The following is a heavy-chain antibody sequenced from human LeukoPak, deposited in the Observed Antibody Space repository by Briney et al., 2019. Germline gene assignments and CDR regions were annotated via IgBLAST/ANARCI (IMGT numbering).Heavy chain of an antibody. CDR3: ASRMGALDF. J-gene: IGHJ4*02. V-gene: IGHV4-39*01. CDR2: IHFSGST. CDR1: GGSVSKKIYY. Sequence: PSETLSLTYRVSGGSVSKKIYYWAWVRLPPGKGLEWIGSIHFSGSTYYNPSLKSRVTISADTSKNQFSLRLNFVTAADTAVYCCASRMGALDFWGQGALVTVSS. D-gene: IGHD1-26*01.